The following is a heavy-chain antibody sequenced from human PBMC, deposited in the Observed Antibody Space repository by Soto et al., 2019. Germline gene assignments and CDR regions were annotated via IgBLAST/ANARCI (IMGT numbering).Heavy chain of an antibody. Sequence: SVKVSCKASGFTFTSSAVQWVRQARGQRLEWIGWIVVGSGNTNYAQKFHERVTMTRDMSTGTVYMELSSLRPEDTAVYYCAEGNTIYNWFAPGGQGTLVTV. D-gene: IGHD2-2*01. CDR3: AEGNTIYNWFAP. CDR1: GFTFTSSA. V-gene: IGHV1-58*01. CDR2: IVVGSGNT. J-gene: IGHJ5*02.